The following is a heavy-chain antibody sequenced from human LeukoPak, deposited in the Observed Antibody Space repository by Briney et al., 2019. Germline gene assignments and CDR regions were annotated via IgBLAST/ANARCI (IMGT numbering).Heavy chain of an antibody. CDR2: VGSSSSYI. CDR1: GFTFSSYS. D-gene: IGHD2-15*01. V-gene: IGHV3-21*01. CDR3: ARGWSSYYFDY. Sequence: GGSLRLSCAVSGFTFSSYSMSWVRQAPGKGLEWVSSVGSSSSYIYYADSVRGRFTIPRDSAKNSLYLQMNGLRAEDTAVYYCARGWSSYYFDYWGQGTLVTVSS. J-gene: IGHJ4*02.